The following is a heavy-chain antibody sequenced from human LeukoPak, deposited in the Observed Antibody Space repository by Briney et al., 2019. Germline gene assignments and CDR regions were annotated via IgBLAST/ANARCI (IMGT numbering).Heavy chain of an antibody. V-gene: IGHV3-23*01. CDR2: ISGSGGST. CDR1: GFTFSSYA. Sequence: GGSLRLSCAASGFTFSSYAMSWVRQAPGKGLEWVSAISGSGGSTYYADSVKGRFTISRDNSKNTLYRQMNSLRAEDTAVYYCAKGIVVAPAATDYWGQGALVTVSS. D-gene: IGHD2-2*01. CDR3: AKGIVVAPAATDY. J-gene: IGHJ4*02.